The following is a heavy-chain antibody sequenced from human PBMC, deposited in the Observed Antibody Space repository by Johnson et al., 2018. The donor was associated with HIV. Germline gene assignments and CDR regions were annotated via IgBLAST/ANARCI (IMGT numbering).Heavy chain of an antibody. CDR1: GFTFSSYA. V-gene: IGHV3-30*04. Sequence: QMQLVESGGGVVQPGRSLRLSCAASGFTFSSYAMHWVRQAPGKGLEWVAVISYDGSNKYYADSVKGRFTISRDNSKNTLYLQMNSLTTEDTAVYYCTTAIVIDAFDIWGQGTMVTVSS. J-gene: IGHJ3*02. D-gene: IGHD3-16*02. CDR2: ISYDGSNK. CDR3: TTAIVIDAFDI.